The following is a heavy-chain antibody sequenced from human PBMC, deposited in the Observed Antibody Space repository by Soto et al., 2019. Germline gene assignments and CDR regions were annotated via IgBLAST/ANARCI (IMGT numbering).Heavy chain of an antibody. CDR3: TRVRCSSTSCYPAPYYYYYYMDV. CDR1: GFTFGDYA. V-gene: IGHV3-49*03. CDR2: IRSKAYGGTT. J-gene: IGHJ6*03. Sequence: GGSLRLSCTASGFTFGDYAMSWFRQAPGKGLEWVGFIRSKAYGGTTEYAASVKGRFTISRHDSKSIAYLQMNSLKTEDTAVYYCTRVRCSSTSCYPAPYYYYYYMDVWGKGTTVTVSS. D-gene: IGHD2-2*01.